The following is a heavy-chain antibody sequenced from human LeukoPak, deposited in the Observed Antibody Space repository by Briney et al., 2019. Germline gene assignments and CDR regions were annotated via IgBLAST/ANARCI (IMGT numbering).Heavy chain of an antibody. CDR2: ISYDGSNK. CDR3: ASRRLRLGELSLYFDY. J-gene: IGHJ4*02. V-gene: IGHV3-30-3*01. D-gene: IGHD3-16*02. Sequence: PGRSLRLSCAASGFTFSSYAMHWVRQAPGKGLEWVAVISYDGSNKYYADSVKGRFTISRDNSKNTLYLQMNSLRAEDTAVYYCASRRLRLGELSLYFDYWGQGTLVTVSS. CDR1: GFTFSSYA.